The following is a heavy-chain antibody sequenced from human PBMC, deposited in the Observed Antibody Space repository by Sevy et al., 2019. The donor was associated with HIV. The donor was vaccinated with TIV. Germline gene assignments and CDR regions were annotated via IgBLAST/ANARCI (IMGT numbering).Heavy chain of an antibody. J-gene: IGHJ4*02. CDR1: GFTFNKYS. D-gene: IGHD2-8*01. V-gene: IGHV3-23*01. CDR3: AREGCTRPHDF. CDR2: LSFGCGQI. Sequence: GGCLRLSCVASGFTFNKYSMSWVRQAPGKGLERVSTLSFGCGQINYADSVKGRFTISRDDSKNTPYLQMNSLRAEYMAVYYCAREGCTRPHDFWGQGTLVTVSS.